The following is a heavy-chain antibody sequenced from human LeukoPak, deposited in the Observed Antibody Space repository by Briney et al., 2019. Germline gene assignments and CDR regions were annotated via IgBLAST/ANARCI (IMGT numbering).Heavy chain of an antibody. J-gene: IGHJ5*02. D-gene: IGHD2-15*01. CDR1: GFTFSNNA. Sequence: PGGSLRLSCAASGFTFSNNALSWVRQAPGKGLEWVSVISGSGGSTYYADSVKGRFTISRDNSKNTLYLQMNSLRADDTAVYYCAKDLFPGSLGYCSGGSCYSGWFDPWGQGTLVTVSS. CDR3: AKDLFPGSLGYCSGGSCYSGWFDP. V-gene: IGHV3-23*01. CDR2: ISGSGGST.